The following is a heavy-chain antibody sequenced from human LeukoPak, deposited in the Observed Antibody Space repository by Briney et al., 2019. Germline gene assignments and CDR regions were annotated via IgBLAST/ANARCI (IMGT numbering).Heavy chain of an antibody. V-gene: IGHV4-39*01. CDR3: ARVSYGDYVSYYYYIDV. J-gene: IGHJ6*03. CDR1: GDSISSISYY. CDR2: IFYIGST. D-gene: IGHD4-17*01. Sequence: PSETLSLTCTVSGDSISSISYYWGWIRQPPGKGLEWIGTIFYIGSTYYNPSLKSRVTLSVDTSKNQYSLKLSSVTAADTAVYYCARVSYGDYVSYYYYIDVWGKGTTVTVSS.